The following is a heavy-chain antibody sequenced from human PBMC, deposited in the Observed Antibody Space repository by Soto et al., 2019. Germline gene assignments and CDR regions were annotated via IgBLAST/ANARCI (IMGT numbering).Heavy chain of an antibody. CDR3: ARVEMEATGLYYYYMGV. J-gene: IGHJ6*03. D-gene: IGHD5-12*01. Sequence: SETLSLTCTVSGGSISSYYWSWIRQPPGKGLEWIGYIYYSGSTNYNPSLKSRVTISVDTSKNQFSLKLSSVTAADTAVYYCARVEMEATGLYYYYMGVWGKGTPVTVSS. V-gene: IGHV4-59*01. CDR1: GGSISSYY. CDR2: IYYSGST.